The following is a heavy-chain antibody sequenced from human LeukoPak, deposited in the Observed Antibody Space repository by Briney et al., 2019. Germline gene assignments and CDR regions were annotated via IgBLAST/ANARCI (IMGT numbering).Heavy chain of an antibody. J-gene: IGHJ4*02. CDR1: GFTFCSYA. D-gene: IGHD6-13*01. CDR2: ISGSGGST. V-gene: IGHV3-23*01. CDR3: AKRFAAAVYYFDY. Sequence: SLRLSCAASGFTFCSYAMSWVRQAPGKGLEWVSAISGSGGSTYYTDSVKGRFTISRDNSKNTLYLQMNSLRAEDTAVYYCAKRFAAAVYYFDYWGQGTLVTVSS.